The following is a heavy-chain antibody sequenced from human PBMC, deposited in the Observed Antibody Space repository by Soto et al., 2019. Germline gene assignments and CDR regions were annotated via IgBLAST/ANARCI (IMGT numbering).Heavy chain of an antibody. D-gene: IGHD6-19*01. Sequence: QVQLQESGPGLVKPAGTLSLTCAVFRDSITXSNXXXXXXPSPGKGLQWMAEIYHTGTTNYNPSLNSRATISMDTSKNQISLQLNSVTAADTAVYYCARGRIGVAGYFDYWGQGIRVTVSS. CDR1: RDSITXSNX. CDR2: IYHTGTT. J-gene: IGHJ4*02. CDR3: ARGRIGVAGYFDY. V-gene: IGHV4-4*02.